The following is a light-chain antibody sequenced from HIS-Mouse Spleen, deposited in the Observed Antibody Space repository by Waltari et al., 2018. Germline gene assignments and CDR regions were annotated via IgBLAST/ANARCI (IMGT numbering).Light chain of an antibody. Sequence: QSALTQPASVSGSPGQSITISCTGTSSDVGSYNLVSWYQQHPGKAPKLMIYEGSKRPSGVSNRFFGSKSGNTASLTISGLQAEDEADYYCCSYAGSSTFVFGGGTKLTVL. CDR3: CSYAGSSTFV. V-gene: IGLV2-23*03. J-gene: IGLJ3*02. CDR1: SSDVGSYNL. CDR2: EGS.